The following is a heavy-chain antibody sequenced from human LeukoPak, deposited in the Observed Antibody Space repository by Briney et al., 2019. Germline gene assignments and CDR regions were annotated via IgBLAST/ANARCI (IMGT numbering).Heavy chain of an antibody. J-gene: IGHJ4*02. V-gene: IGHV4-59*01. CDR3: ASIYSSGYYPIGY. CDR1: GRSITIYY. CDR2: NYYSGST. Sequence: SQTLSLTCTLSGRSITIYYWSWTRQPTGNAREGIGYNYYSGSTNYNPSLKSRVTIYLDTSKSQFSLKLRSVTAADTAVYYCASIYSSGYYPIGYWGQGTLVTVSS. D-gene: IGHD6-25*01.